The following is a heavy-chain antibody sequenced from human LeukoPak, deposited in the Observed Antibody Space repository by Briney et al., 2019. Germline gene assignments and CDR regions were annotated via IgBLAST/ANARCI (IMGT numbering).Heavy chain of an antibody. CDR2: IKTMADGGAT. D-gene: IGHD6-19*01. Sequence: PGESLRLSCAASGFTFNNAWMIWVRQAPGKGLEWVGRIKTMADGGATEYAAPVKGRFSISRDDSKNTVDLQMNSLKTEDTAVYYCTTPGVAVPGRRGSFDFWGQGTLVTVSS. V-gene: IGHV3-15*01. CDR3: TTPGVAVPGRRGSFDF. CDR1: GFTFNNAW. J-gene: IGHJ4*02.